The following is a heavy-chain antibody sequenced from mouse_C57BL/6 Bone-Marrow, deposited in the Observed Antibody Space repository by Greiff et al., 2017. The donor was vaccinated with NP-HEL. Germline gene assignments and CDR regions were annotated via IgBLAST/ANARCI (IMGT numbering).Heavy chain of an antibody. CDR2: INPNNGGT. J-gene: IGHJ2*01. Sequence: VQLQQSGPELVKPGASVKISCKASGYTFTDYYMNWVKQSHGKSLEWIGDINPNNGGTSYNQKFKGKATLTVDKSSSTAYMELRSLTSEDSAVYYCARGGCVGGFDYWGQGTTLTVSS. V-gene: IGHV1-26*01. D-gene: IGHD3-3*01. CDR1: GYTFTDYY. CDR3: ARGGCVGGFDY.